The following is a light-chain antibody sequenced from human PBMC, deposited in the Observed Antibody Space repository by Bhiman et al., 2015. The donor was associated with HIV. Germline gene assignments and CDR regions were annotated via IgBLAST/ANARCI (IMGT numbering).Light chain of an antibody. Sequence: QSALTQPASVSGSPGQSITISCTGTSSDVGDYNYVSWYQQHPGKAPKVMIYDVSNRPSGVSNRFSGSKSGNTASLTISGLQADDEADYYCSSYTTSNTYVFGAGTKVTVL. CDR2: DVS. J-gene: IGLJ1*01. CDR3: SSYTTSNTYV. CDR1: SSDVGDYNY. V-gene: IGLV2-14*01.